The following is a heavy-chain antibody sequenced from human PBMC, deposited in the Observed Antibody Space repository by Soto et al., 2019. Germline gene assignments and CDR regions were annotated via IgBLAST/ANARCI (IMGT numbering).Heavy chain of an antibody. V-gene: IGHV4-34*01. CDR1: GGSFSGYY. D-gene: IGHD3-10*01. CDR3: ARGRGVRGVIIYYYGMDV. J-gene: IGHJ6*02. CDR2: INHSGST. Sequence: PSETLSVTCAVYGGSFSGYYWSRIRPPPGKGLEWIGEINHSGSTNYNPSLKSRVTISVDTSKNQFSLKLSSVTAADTAVYYCARGRGVRGVIIYYYGMDVWGQGTTVTVSS.